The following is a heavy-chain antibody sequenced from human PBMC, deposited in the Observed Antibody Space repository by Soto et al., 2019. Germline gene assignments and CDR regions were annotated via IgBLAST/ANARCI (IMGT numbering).Heavy chain of an antibody. J-gene: IGHJ6*02. V-gene: IGHV3-21*01. D-gene: IGHD6-6*01. CDR2: ISSSSSYI. CDR1: GFTFSSYS. Sequence: EVQLVESGGGLVKPGGSLRLSCAASGFTFSSYSMNWVRQAPGKGLEWVSSISSSSSYIYYADSVKGRFTISRDNAKNSLYLQMNSLRAEDTAVYYCARDQEQLVRDYYYYYGMDVWDQGTTVTVSS. CDR3: ARDQEQLVRDYYYYYGMDV.